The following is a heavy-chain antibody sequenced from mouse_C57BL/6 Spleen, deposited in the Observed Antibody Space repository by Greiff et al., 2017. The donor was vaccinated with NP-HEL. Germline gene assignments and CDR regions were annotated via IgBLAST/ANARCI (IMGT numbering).Heavy chain of an antibody. J-gene: IGHJ2*01. CDR3: ARRGSRDFDY. CDR2: IDPSDSYT. D-gene: IGHD1-1*01. Sequence: QVHVKQPGAELVMPGASVKLSCKASGYTFTSYWMHWVKQRPGQGLEWIGEIDPSDSYTNYNQKFKGKSTLTVDKSSSTAYMQLSSLTSEDSAVYYCARRGSRDFDYWGQGTTLTVSS. CDR1: GYTFTSYW. V-gene: IGHV1-69*01.